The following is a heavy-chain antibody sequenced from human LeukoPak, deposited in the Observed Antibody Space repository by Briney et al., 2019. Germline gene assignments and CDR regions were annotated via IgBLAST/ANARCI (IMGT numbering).Heavy chain of an antibody. J-gene: IGHJ6*03. V-gene: IGHV1-8*01. Sequence: GASVKVSCKASGDTFTTYDINWVRQAPGQGLEWMGWMNPKSGNTVYAQKFQGRVIMTRDTSKSTAYMELSSLRSEDTAVYYCGRAITIFDYYYTDVWGKGSTVTVSS. CDR1: GDTFTTYD. D-gene: IGHD3-3*01. CDR3: GRAITIFDYYYTDV. CDR2: MNPKSGNT.